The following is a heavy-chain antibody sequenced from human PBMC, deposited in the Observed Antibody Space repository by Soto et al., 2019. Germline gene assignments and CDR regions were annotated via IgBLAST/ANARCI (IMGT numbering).Heavy chain of an antibody. D-gene: IGHD2-15*01. CDR3: ARRLGSTFYFDS. V-gene: IGHV4-39*01. Sequence: QLQLQESGPGLVKPSETLSLTCTVSGASLSSRSFYWAWIRQPPGKGLEWIGTIYYNGRTTYNSSLKSRVSISVDSSKYQFSLKMDSVTAADTAVYFCARRLGSTFYFDSWGQGSLVVVSS. CDR2: IYYNGRT. J-gene: IGHJ4*02. CDR1: GASLSSRSFY.